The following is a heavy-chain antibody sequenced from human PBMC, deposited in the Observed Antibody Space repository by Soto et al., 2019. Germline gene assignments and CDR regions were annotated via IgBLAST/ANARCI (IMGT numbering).Heavy chain of an antibody. V-gene: IGHV4-30-2*01. J-gene: IGHJ4*02. CDR3: ARGPTVTGWGKTYYFDY. Sequence: QLQLQESGSGLVKPSQTLSLTCAVSGGSISSGGYSWSWIRQPPGTGLEWIGSIYHSRSTYYNPSLKSRVTISVDRSKNQFSLNLSSVTAADTAVYYCARGPTVTGWGKTYYFDYWGQGTLVTVSS. CDR2: IYHSRST. CDR1: GGSISSGGYS. D-gene: IGHD4-17*01.